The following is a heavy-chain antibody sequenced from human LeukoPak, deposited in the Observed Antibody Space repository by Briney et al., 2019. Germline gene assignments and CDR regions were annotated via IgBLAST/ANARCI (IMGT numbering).Heavy chain of an antibody. D-gene: IGHD3-22*01. CDR1: GFTFSNYW. CDR3: ARKRGLRTTMIVVALWYFDY. J-gene: IGHJ4*02. CDR2: IKPDGSEK. Sequence: PGGSLRLSCVASGFTFSNYWMTWVRQAPGKGLEWVANIKPDGSEKYYVDSVKGRFTISRDNAKNSLYLQMNSLRAEDTAVYYCARKRGLRTTMIVVALWYFDYWGQGTLVTVSS. V-gene: IGHV3-7*05.